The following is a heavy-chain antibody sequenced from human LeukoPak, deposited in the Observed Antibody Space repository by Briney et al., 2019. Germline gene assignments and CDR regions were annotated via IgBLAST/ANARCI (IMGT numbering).Heavy chain of an antibody. J-gene: IGHJ3*02. D-gene: IGHD1-1*01. CDR2: IIPIFGTA. CDR3: AALRTTFNAFDI. Sequence: SVKVSCKASGGTFCSYAISWVRQAPGQGLEWMGGIIPIFGTANYAQKFQGRVTITTDESTSTAYMELSSLRSEDTAVYYCAALRTTFNAFDIWGQGTMVTVSS. CDR1: GGTFCSYA. V-gene: IGHV1-69*05.